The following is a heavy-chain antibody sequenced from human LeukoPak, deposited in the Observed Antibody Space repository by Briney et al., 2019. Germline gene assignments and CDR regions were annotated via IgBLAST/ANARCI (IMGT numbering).Heavy chain of an antibody. V-gene: IGHV1-24*01. Sequence: GASVKVSCKVSGYPLTELSMHWVRQSPGKGLEWMGGFDPEDGETVYAQKFQGRVTMTEDTSTDTAYMELNSLRSEDTAVYYCATDRWLQIGLGYWGQGTLVTVSS. CDR1: GYPLTELS. J-gene: IGHJ4*02. D-gene: IGHD5-24*01. CDR2: FDPEDGET. CDR3: ATDRWLQIGLGY.